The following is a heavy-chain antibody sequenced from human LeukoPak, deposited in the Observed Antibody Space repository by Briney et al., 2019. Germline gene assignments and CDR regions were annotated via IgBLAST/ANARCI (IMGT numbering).Heavy chain of an antibody. J-gene: IGHJ4*02. CDR3: ARDAQPSGTFAWPGY. V-gene: IGHV1-2*02. Sequence: AAVKVSCKASGYTFTGYYMHWVRQAPGQGLEWMGWINTYSGGANYAQKFQGRVTMTRDTSITTAYMELSRLRSDDTAVYYCARDAQPSGTFAWPGYWGQGTQVTVSS. CDR1: GYTFTGYY. CDR2: INTYSGGA. D-gene: IGHD1-26*01.